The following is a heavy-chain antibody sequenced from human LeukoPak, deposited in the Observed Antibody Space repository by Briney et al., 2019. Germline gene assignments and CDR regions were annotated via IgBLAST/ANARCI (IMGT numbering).Heavy chain of an antibody. D-gene: IGHD3-3*02. V-gene: IGHV3-21*01. CDR3: PRDSWPPLAS. J-gene: IGHJ5*01. CDR1: GFTVSRYS. Sequence: PGGSLRLSCAASGFTVSRYSMNWVRQAPGKGLEWVSSISSSSRSIHYADSVKGRFTITRPNAKNPLYLPLNSLRAQHTAAYYCPRDSWPPLASRGHGTLVTASS. CDR2: ISSSSRSI.